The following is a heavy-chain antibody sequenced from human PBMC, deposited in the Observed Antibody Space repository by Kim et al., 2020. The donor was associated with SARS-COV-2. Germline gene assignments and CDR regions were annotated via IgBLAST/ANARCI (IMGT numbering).Heavy chain of an antibody. Sequence: SVKVSCKASGGTFSSYAISWVRQAPGQGLEWMGGIIPIFGTANYAQKFQGRVTITADESTSTAYMELSSLRSEDTAVYYCARDGDSKYYGMDVWGQGTTVTVSS. CDR2: IIPIFGTA. J-gene: IGHJ6*02. CDR3: ARDGDSKYYGMDV. CDR1: GGTFSSYA. D-gene: IGHD6-13*01. V-gene: IGHV1-69*13.